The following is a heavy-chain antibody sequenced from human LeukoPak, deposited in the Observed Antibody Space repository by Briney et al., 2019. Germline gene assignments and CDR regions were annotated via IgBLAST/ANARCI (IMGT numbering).Heavy chain of an antibody. Sequence: GGSLRLSCAASGFTFSSYAMSWVRQAPGKGLEWVSAISGSGGSTYYADSVKGRFTISRDNSKNTLYLQMNSLRAEDTAVYYCAKDPTVYGSGSYYFDYWGQGTLVTVSS. CDR3: AKDPTVYGSGSYYFDY. CDR1: GFTFSSYA. J-gene: IGHJ4*02. CDR2: ISGSGGST. D-gene: IGHD3-10*01. V-gene: IGHV3-23*01.